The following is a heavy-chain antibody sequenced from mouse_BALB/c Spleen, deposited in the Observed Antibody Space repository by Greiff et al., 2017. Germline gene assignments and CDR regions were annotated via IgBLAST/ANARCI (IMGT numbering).Heavy chain of an antibody. D-gene: IGHD1-2*01. V-gene: IGHV3-1*02. CDR3: AREDGYGPSFAY. CDR1: GYSITSGYS. CDR2: IHYSGST. Sequence: EVQLQQSGPDLVKPSQSLSLTCTVTGYSITSGYSWHWIRQFPGNKLEWMGYIHYSGSTNYNPSLKSRISITRDTSKNQFFLQLNSVTTEDTATDYCAREDGYGPSFAYWGQGTLVTVSA. J-gene: IGHJ3*01.